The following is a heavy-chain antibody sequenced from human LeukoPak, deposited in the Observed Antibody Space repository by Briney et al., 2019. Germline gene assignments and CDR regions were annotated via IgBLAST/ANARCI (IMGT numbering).Heavy chain of an antibody. D-gene: IGHD4-17*01. J-gene: IGHJ6*02. V-gene: IGHV4-59*01. CDR2: IYYSGST. Sequence: SETLSLTCTVSGGSISSYYWSWIRQPPGKGLEWIGYIYYSGSTNYNPSLKSRVTISVDTSKNQFSLKLSSVTAADTAVYYCAREGPYGDYVSYYYYGMDVWGQGTTVTVSS. CDR1: GGSISSYY. CDR3: AREGPYGDYVSYYYYGMDV.